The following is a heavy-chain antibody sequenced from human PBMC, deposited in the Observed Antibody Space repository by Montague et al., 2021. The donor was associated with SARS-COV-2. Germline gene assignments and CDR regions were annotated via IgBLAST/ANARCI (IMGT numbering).Heavy chain of an antibody. CDR2: IYYNGYT. J-gene: IGHJ3*02. V-gene: IGHV4-59*01. Sequence: SETLSLTCTVSGDSISTYYWSWIRQPPGKGLEWIGNIYYNGYTNXNPSLKSRVTIPVDTSKNQFSLRLSSVTAADTAVYFCARGGATYYYDTSGYVNAFDTWGQGTMVTVSS. D-gene: IGHD3-22*01. CDR1: GDSISTYY. CDR3: ARGGATYYYDTSGYVNAFDT.